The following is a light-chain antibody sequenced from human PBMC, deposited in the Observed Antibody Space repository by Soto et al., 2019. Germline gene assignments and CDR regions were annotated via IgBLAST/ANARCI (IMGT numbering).Light chain of an antibody. CDR3: QQYSSSPPT. CDR1: QSLSSRY. J-gene: IGKJ4*01. Sequence: EIVLTQSPGTLSLSPGDRATLSCRVSQSLSSRYLAWYRQKPGQAPRLLIYGASNRATGIPDRFSGSGSGTDFTLTISRLEPDDFAVYYCQQYSSSPPTFGGGTKVEIK. CDR2: GAS. V-gene: IGKV3-20*01.